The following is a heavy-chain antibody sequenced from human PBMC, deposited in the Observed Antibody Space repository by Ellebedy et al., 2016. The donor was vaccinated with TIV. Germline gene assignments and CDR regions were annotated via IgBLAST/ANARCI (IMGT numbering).Heavy chain of an antibody. V-gene: IGHV1-46*01. D-gene: IGHD6-6*01. CDR1: GYTFTSYS. CDR3: ARTPRIAARYPYEY. CDR2: INPSDGDT. J-gene: IGHJ4*02. Sequence: ASVKVSXKASGYTFTSYSLHWVRQAPGQRLEWMGIINPSDGDTRYAQKFQGRVTMTRDTSTSRVYMELSSLRSDDAAVYYCARTPRIAARYPYEYWGQGTLVTVSS.